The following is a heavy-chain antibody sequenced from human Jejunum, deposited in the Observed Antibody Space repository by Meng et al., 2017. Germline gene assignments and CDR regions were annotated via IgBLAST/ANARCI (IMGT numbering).Heavy chain of an antibody. D-gene: IGHD2-2*03. CDR2: IYHTGSP. CDR3: ARMDSAFHYFDY. Sequence: QLQLQQSGSGPVKPSQTLSLTCAVSGCSINSDGYTWSWIRKPPGKGLEWIGYIYHTGSPYYNPSLKSRLTISVDRSENQFALKLSSVTAADTAVYYCARMDSAFHYFDYWGQGTLVTVSS. CDR1: GCSINSDGYT. J-gene: IGHJ4*02. V-gene: IGHV4-30-2*01.